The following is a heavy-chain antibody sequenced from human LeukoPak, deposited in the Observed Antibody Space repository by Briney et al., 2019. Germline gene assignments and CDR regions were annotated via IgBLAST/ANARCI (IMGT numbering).Heavy chain of an antibody. CDR3: ARISAAGTPDAFDI. CDR1: GGSIRGSY. V-gene: IGHV4-59*12. D-gene: IGHD6-13*01. Sequence: SETLSLTCTVSGGSIRGSYWSWIRQPPGKGLEWIGYIYYSGSTDYNPSLKSRVTISVDKSKNQFSLKLSSVTAADTAVYYCARISAAGTPDAFDIWGQGTMVTVSS. J-gene: IGHJ3*02. CDR2: IYYSGST.